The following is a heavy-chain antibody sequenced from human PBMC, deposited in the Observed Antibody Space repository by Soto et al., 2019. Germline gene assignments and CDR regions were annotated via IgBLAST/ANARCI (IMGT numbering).Heavy chain of an antibody. CDR1: GGSFIGYY. D-gene: IGHD6-19*01. J-gene: IGHJ4*02. CDR2: IYYSGTT. CDR3: VRHAEYSSGPFDY. Sequence: SDTLSLTCAVYGGSFIGYYWGWIRPTPGKGLEWIGSIYYSGTTYYNPSLKTRVTISVDTSKNQVSLKLSFVTAADTAVYYCVRHAEYSSGPFDYWGQGTLVTVSS. V-gene: IGHV4-39*01.